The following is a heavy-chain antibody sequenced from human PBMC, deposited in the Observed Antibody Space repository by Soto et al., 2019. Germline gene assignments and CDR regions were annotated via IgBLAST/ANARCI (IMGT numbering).Heavy chain of an antibody. CDR2: ISYDGSNK. D-gene: IGHD5-12*01. J-gene: IGHJ4*02. Sequence: GGSLRLSCAASGFTFSSYGMHWVRQAPGKGLEWVAVISYDGSNKYYADSVKGRFTISRDNSKNTLYLQMNSLRAEDTAVYYCAKDLKWLRLGIDYWGQGTMV. CDR3: AKDLKWLRLGIDY. V-gene: IGHV3-30*18. CDR1: GFTFSSYG.